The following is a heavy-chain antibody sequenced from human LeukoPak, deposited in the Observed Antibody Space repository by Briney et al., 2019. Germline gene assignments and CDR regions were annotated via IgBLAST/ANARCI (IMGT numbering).Heavy chain of an antibody. CDR3: ARGVWSSHNKEYFLDY. CDR1: GYTFSIYA. D-gene: IGHD2-2*01. Sequence: ASVKVSCKTSGYTFSIYAMNWVRQAPGQRPEWMGWINAGNGKTKYSQRFQGRVTITRDTSASTAYMELSSLRSEDTAICYCARGVWSSHNKEYFLDYWGQGTLVTVSS. CDR2: INAGNGKT. V-gene: IGHV1-3*01. J-gene: IGHJ4*02.